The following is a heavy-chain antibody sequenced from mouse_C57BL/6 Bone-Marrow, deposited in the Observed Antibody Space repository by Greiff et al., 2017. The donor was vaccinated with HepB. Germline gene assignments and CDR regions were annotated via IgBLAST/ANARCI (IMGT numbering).Heavy chain of an antibody. J-gene: IGHJ2*01. CDR3: AREGIPDFDY. CDR1: GYTFTSYW. Sequence: QVQLQQPGAELVMPGASVKLSCKASGYTFTSYWMHWVKQRPGQGLEWIGEIVPSDSYTNYNQKFKGKSTLTVDKSSSTAYMQLSSLTSEDSAVYYCAREGIPDFDYWGQGTTLTVSS. D-gene: IGHD5-1-1*01. CDR2: IVPSDSYT. V-gene: IGHV1-69*01.